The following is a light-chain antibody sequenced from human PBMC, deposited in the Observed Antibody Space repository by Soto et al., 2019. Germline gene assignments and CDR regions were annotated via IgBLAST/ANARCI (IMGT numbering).Light chain of an antibody. CDR2: DVS. Sequence: AIQLTQSPSSLSASVGDRVTITCRASQDIRGALAWYQQKPGKAPKILIYDVSTLESGVPSRFSGISFGTVFSLTISVLQSVDFATDYCHQFYSYSSTFGQGTRLEIK. V-gene: IGKV1-13*02. CDR1: QDIRGA. J-gene: IGKJ5*01. CDR3: HQFYSYSST.